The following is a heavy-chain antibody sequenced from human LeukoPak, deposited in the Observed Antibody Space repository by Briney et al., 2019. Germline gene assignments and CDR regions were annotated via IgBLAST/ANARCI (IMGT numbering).Heavy chain of an antibody. V-gene: IGHV3-30*02. J-gene: IGHJ4*02. Sequence: GGSLRLSCAASRFTFSSYGMHWVRQAPGKGLEWVAFIRYDGSDEYYADSVKGRFTISRDNSKNTLYLQMNSLRAEDTAVYYCANLLRWEPYWGQGTLVTVSS. D-gene: IGHD4-23*01. CDR1: RFTFSSYG. CDR2: IRYDGSDE. CDR3: ANLLRWEPY.